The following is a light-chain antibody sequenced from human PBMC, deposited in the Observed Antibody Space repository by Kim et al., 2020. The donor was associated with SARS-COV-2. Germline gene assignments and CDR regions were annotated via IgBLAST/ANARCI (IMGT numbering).Light chain of an antibody. CDR1: QSVSSN. CDR3: QQYNNWPYT. V-gene: IGKV3-15*01. CDR2: GAS. Sequence: EIVMTQSPATLSVSPGERATLSCRASQSVSSNLAWYQQKPGQAPRLLIYGASTRATGIPATFSGSGSGTEFTLTISSLQSADFAVYYCQQYNNWPYTFGQETKLEI. J-gene: IGKJ2*01.